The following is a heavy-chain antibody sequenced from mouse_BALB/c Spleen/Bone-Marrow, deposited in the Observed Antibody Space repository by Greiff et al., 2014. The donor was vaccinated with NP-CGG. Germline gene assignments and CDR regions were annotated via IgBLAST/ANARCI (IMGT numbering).Heavy chain of an antibody. CDR3: ARVYGNYDAMDY. V-gene: IGHV1-4*01. J-gene: IGHJ4*01. Sequence: GQLAQSGAGLARPGASGEMSCRASCFTFYNHTMHWGKQRPGKGLGWIGYINPSSGYTYYNQKFKDKATLTADKSSSAAYLQLSSLTSEDSAVYYCARVYGNYDAMDYWGQGTSVTVSS. CDR2: INPSSGYT. D-gene: IGHD2-1*01. CDR1: CFTFYNHT.